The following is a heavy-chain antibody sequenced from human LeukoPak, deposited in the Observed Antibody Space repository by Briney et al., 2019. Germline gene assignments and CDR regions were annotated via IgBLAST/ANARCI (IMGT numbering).Heavy chain of an antibody. CDR1: GFTFSSYS. CDR3: ARGRVITMVRGVLVY. D-gene: IGHD3-10*01. CDR2: ISSSSSTI. V-gene: IGHV3-48*01. Sequence: GGSLRLSCAASGFTFSSYSMNWVRQAPGKGLEWVSYISSSSSTIYYADSVKGRFTISRDNAKNSLYLQMNSLRAEGTAVYYCARGRVITMVRGVLVYWGQGTLVTVSS. J-gene: IGHJ4*02.